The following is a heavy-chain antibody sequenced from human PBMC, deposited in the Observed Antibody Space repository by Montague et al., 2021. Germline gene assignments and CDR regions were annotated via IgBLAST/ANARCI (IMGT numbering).Heavy chain of an antibody. Sequence: SETLSLTCTVSGASITSNIYYWGWIRRSPGKGLEWIGSIYYSGNSFCQPSLKSRITMAVDTSKNQFSLKLSSVTAADTAIYYCARVFSSWYVGWFDPWGQGTLVTVSS. CDR2: IYYSGNS. J-gene: IGHJ5*02. V-gene: IGHV4-39*07. CDR1: GASITSNIYY. CDR3: ARVFSSWYVGWFDP. D-gene: IGHD6-13*01.